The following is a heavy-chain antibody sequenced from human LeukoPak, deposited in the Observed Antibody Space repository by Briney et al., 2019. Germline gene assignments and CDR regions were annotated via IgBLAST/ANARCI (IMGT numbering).Heavy chain of an antibody. CDR1: GFTFSSYE. CDR3: ARGTAAFDI. V-gene: IGHV3-48*03. Sequence: GGSLRLSCAASGFTFSSYEMNWVRQAPGKGLEWVSYISSSGSTIYYADSVRGRFTISRDNAKNSLYLQMNSLRAEDTAVYYCARGTAAFDIWGQGTMVTVSS. D-gene: IGHD2-21*02. J-gene: IGHJ3*02. CDR2: ISSSGSTI.